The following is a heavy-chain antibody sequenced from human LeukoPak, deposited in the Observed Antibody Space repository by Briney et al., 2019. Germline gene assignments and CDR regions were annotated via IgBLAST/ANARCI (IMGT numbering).Heavy chain of an antibody. Sequence: PGGSLRLSCAASGFSFSSYGISWVRQAPGKGLEWVSTINTSGGTTYYADSVKGRFTVSRDNSKNALYLQMNSLRAEDTAVYYCARAARSGRQGYWGQGTLVTVSS. J-gene: IGHJ4*02. CDR1: GFSFSSYG. V-gene: IGHV3-23*01. D-gene: IGHD6-19*01. CDR2: INTSGGTT. CDR3: ARAARSGRQGY.